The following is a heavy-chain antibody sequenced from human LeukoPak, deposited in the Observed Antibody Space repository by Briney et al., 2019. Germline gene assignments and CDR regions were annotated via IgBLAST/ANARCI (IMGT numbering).Heavy chain of an antibody. J-gene: IGHJ6*02. Sequence: PGGSLRLSCAASGFTFSSYAVSWVRQAPGKGLEWVSAISGSGGSTYYADSVKGRFTISRDNSKNTLYLQMNSLRAEDTAVYYCAKGMVAATRTNYYYYYGMDVWGQGTTVTVSS. CDR1: GFTFSSYA. V-gene: IGHV3-23*01. CDR2: ISGSGGST. CDR3: AKGMVAATRTNYYYYYGMDV. D-gene: IGHD2-15*01.